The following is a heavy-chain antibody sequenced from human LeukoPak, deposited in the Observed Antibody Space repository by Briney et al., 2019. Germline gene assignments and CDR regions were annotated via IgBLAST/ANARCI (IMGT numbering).Heavy chain of an antibody. J-gene: IGHJ4*02. CDR3: ARSGIVGATSGN. D-gene: IGHD1-26*01. CDR2: ISSSGSTI. Sequence: GGSLRLSCAASGFTFSSYSMNWVRQAPGKGLEWVSYISSSGSTIYYADSVKGRFTISRDNAKNSLYLQMNSLRAEDTAVYYCARSGIVGATSGNWGQGTLVTVSS. CDR1: GFTFSSYS. V-gene: IGHV3-48*04.